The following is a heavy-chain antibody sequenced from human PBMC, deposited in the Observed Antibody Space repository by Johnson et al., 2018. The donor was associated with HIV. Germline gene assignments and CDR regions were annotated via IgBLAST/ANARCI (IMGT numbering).Heavy chain of an antibody. V-gene: IGHV3-13*01. J-gene: IGHJ3*02. D-gene: IGHD6-13*01. CDR2: IGTAGDT. CDR3: ARAGSSPAANDAFDI. CDR1: GFTFSNAW. Sequence: VQLVESGGGLVKPGGSLRLSCAASGFTFSNAWMSWVRQAPGKGLEWVSAIGTAGDTYYPGSVKGRFTISRENAKNSLYLQMNSLRAGDTAVYYCARAGSSPAANDAFDIWGQGTMVTVSS.